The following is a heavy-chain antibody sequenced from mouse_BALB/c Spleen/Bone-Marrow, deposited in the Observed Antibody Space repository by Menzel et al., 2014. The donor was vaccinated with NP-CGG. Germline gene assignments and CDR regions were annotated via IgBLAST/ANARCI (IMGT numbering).Heavy chain of an antibody. V-gene: IGHV1-80*01. J-gene: IGHJ4*01. CDR1: GYAFSSYW. CDR3: ARWYRDRHFAMDY. D-gene: IGHD2-14*01. CDR2: IYPGDGDT. Sequence: VKVVESGAELVRPGSSVKISCKASGYAFSSYWMNWVKQRPGQGLEWIGQIYPGDGDTNYNGNFKDKATLTVDRSSSTAFMQLSSLTSEDSAVYFCARWYRDRHFAMDYWGPGTSVAVSS.